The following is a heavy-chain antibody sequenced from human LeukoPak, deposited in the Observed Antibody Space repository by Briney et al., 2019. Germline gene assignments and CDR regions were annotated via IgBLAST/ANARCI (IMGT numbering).Heavy chain of an antibody. CDR3: ARDGITGTYRDYCFDY. CDR1: GFTFSSYS. V-gene: IGHV3-48*02. Sequence: GGSLRLSCAASGFTFSSYSMNWVRQAPGKGLEWVSYISSSSSTIYYADSVKGRFTISRDNAKNSLYLQMNSLRDEDTAVYYCARDGITGTYRDYCFDYWGQGTLVTVSS. J-gene: IGHJ4*02. CDR2: ISSSSSTI. D-gene: IGHD1-7*01.